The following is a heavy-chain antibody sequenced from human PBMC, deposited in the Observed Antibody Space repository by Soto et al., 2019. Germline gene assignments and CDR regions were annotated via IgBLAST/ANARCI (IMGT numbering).Heavy chain of an antibody. CDR1: GGTFSSYA. J-gene: IGHJ4*02. Sequence: ASVKVSCKASGGTFSSYAISWVRQAPGHGLEWMGGIIPMSGTANYAQKFQGRVTITADESTSTAYMELSSLRSEDTAVYYCARLAVGYCSGGSCVGLNYWGQGTLVTVSS. V-gene: IGHV1-69*13. CDR3: ARLAVGYCSGGSCVGLNY. D-gene: IGHD2-15*01. CDR2: IIPMSGTA.